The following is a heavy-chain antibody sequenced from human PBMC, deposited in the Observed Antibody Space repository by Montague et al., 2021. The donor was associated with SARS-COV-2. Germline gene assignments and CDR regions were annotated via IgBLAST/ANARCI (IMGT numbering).Heavy chain of an antibody. Sequence: SETLSLTCAVYRGSVKSYYWTWIRQAPGKGLAWIGEINHSGTTNYNPSLKSRVTMSIDASKRQFSLRLNSVSAADTAVYFCARGRPVQGSIRHFESVSPGVLDLWGPGSLVIVS. D-gene: IGHD2-8*01. J-gene: IGHJ4*03. CDR3: ARGRPVQGSIRHFESVSPGVLDL. V-gene: IGHV4-34*01. CDR2: INHSGTT. CDR1: RGSVKSYY.